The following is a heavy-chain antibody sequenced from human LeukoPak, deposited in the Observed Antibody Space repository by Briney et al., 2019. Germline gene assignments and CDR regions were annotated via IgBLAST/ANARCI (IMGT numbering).Heavy chain of an antibody. Sequence: PGRSLRLSCAASGFTFSSYGMHWVRQAPGKGLEWVAVISYDGSNKYYADSVKGRFTISRDNSKNTLYLQMNSLRAEDTAVYYCARDSGSYGAYAFDIWGQGTMVTVSS. CDR1: GFTFSSYG. V-gene: IGHV3-30*03. D-gene: IGHD1-26*01. CDR3: ARDSGSYGAYAFDI. CDR2: ISYDGSNK. J-gene: IGHJ3*02.